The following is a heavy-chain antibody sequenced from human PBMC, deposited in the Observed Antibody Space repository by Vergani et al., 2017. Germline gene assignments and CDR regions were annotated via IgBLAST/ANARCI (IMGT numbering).Heavy chain of an antibody. CDR3: ARSSGTWWFDP. D-gene: IGHD1-1*01. J-gene: IGHJ5*02. V-gene: IGHV4-4*09. CDR2: IYTSGST. Sequence: QVQLQESGPGLVKPSETLSLTCTVSGGSISSYYWSWIRQPPGKGLEWIGYIYTSGSTKYHPPLKSRVTISVDTSKNQFSLELSSVTAADTAVYYCARSSGTWWFDPWGQGTLVTVSS. CDR1: GGSISSYY.